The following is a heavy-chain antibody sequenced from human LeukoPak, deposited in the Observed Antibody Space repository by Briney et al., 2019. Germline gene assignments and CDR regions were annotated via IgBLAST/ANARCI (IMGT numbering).Heavy chain of an antibody. Sequence: SETLSLTCTVSGGSISSYYWSWILPPAGKVLEWIGRIYTSGSTNYNPSLKSRVTMSVDTSKNQFSLKLSSVTAADTAVFFFERETAYDILTGYSYYFDYWGQGTLVTVSS. CDR2: IYTSGST. CDR1: GGSISSYY. D-gene: IGHD3-9*01. V-gene: IGHV4-4*07. CDR3: ERETAYDILTGYSYYFDY. J-gene: IGHJ4*02.